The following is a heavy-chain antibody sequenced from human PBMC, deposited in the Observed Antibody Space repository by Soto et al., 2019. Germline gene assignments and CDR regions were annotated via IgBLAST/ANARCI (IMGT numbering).Heavy chain of an antibody. CDR3: ASYYGSGSYLAY. J-gene: IGHJ4*02. CDR2: IYYSGST. Sequence: PSETLSLTCTVSGGSISSYYWSWIRQPPGKGLEWIGYIYYSGSTYYNPSLKSRVTISVDTSKNQFSLKLSSVTAADTAVYYCASYYGSGSYLAYWGQGTLVTVSS. D-gene: IGHD3-10*01. V-gene: IGHV4-59*06. CDR1: GGSISSYY.